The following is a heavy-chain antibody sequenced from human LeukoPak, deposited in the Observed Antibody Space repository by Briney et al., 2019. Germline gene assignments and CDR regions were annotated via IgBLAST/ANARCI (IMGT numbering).Heavy chain of an antibody. V-gene: IGHV1-8*01. CDR3: ARREYQWLTQNYSYYYMDV. CDR1: GYTFTSYD. J-gene: IGHJ6*03. Sequence: ASVKVSCKASGYTFTSYDINWVRQATAQGLEWMGWMNPNSGNTGYAQKFQGRVTMTRNTSISTAYMELSSLRSEDTAVYYCARREYQWLTQNYSYYYMDVWGKGTTVTVSS. D-gene: IGHD6-19*01. CDR2: MNPNSGNT.